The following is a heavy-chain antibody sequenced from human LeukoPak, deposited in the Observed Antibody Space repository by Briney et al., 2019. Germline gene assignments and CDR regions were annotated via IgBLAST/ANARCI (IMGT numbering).Heavy chain of an antibody. D-gene: IGHD1-26*01. CDR1: GFTFSSYG. V-gene: IGHV3-33*01. J-gene: IGHJ4*02. CDR3: ARDFRGTYSFDY. Sequence: GGSLRLSCAASGFTFSSYGMHWVRQAPGKGLEWVAVIWYDGSHKYYADSVKGRFTISRDNSKNTLYLQMNSLKAEDTAVYYCARDFRGTYSFDYWGQGTLVTVSS. CDR2: IWYDGSHK.